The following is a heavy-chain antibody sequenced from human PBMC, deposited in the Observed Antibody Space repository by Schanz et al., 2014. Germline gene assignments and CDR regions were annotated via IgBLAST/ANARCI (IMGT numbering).Heavy chain of an antibody. CDR1: GGTFSSST. CDR2: INPSVGNT. J-gene: IGHJ3*02. Sequence: QVQLVQSGAEVMKPGSSVKVSCKASGGTFSSSTLTWVRQAPGQGLEWMGLINPSVGNTNYAQKFRGRVTMTRDTSTSTVYMELSSLRSEDTAVYFCARGPSTGAFDIWGQGTMVTVSS. CDR3: ARGPSTGAFDI. V-gene: IGHV1-69*08.